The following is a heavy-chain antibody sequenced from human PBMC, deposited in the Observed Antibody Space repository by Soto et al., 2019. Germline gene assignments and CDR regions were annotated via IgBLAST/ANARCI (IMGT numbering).Heavy chain of an antibody. CDR2: IIPIFGTA. D-gene: IGHD3-22*01. V-gene: IGHV1-69*12. Sequence: QVQLVQSGAEVKKPGSSVKVSCKASGGTFSSYAISWVRQAPGQGLEWMGGIIPIFGTANYAQKFQGRVTITADXXTXTXXMELSSLRSEDTGVYYCARTYDSSGSYYYYYGMDVWGQGTTVTVSS. CDR3: ARTYDSSGSYYYYYGMDV. J-gene: IGHJ6*02. CDR1: GGTFSSYA.